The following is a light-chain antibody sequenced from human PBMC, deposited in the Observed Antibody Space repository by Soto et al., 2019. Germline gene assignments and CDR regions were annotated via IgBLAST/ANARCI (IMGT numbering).Light chain of an antibody. Sequence: EIVLTQSPGTLSLSPGERATLSCRASQRVSSSYLAWYQQKPGQAPRLLIYGASSRATGIPDRFSGSGSGTDFTLTISRLEPEDFAVYYCQQTYTFGQGTKLEIK. V-gene: IGKV3-20*01. CDR1: QRVSSSY. CDR2: GAS. J-gene: IGKJ2*01. CDR3: QQTYT.